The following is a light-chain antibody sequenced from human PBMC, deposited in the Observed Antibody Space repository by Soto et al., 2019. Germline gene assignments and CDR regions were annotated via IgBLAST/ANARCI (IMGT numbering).Light chain of an antibody. CDR1: SSDIGGYNY. J-gene: IGLJ2*01. CDR3: SSYSSSSTLV. CDR2: DVT. V-gene: IGLV2-14*01. Sequence: QSALTQPASVSGSPGQSITISCTGTSSDIGGYNYVSWYQQPPGKAPKLMIYDVTNRPSGVSNRFSGSKSGNTASLTISGLQAEDEADDYCSSYSSSSTLVFGGGTKVTVL.